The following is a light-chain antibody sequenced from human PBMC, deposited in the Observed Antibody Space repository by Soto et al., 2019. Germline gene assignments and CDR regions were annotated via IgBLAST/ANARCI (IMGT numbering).Light chain of an antibody. CDR1: NIGSNS. J-gene: IGLJ2*01. V-gene: IGLV3-21*04. Sequence: SYELTQPPSVSVAPGKTARITCGGNNIGSNSVHWYQQKPGQAPVLVIYYDSDRPSGIPERFSGSNSGNTATLTISRVEAWDEADYYCQVWDSSSDHVVFGGGTKLTVL. CDR2: YDS. CDR3: QVWDSSSDHVV.